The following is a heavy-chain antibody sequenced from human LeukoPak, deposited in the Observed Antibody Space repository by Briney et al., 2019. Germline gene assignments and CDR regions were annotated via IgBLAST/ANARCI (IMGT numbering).Heavy chain of an antibody. D-gene: IGHD1-26*01. CDR1: GDSISSGNYY. Sequence: SETLSLTCTVSGDSISSGNYYWTWIRQPPGKGLEWIGSIYHSGSTYYNPSLKSRVTISLDTSKNQFSLRLNSVTAADTAVYYCARVIVGATNWFDPWGQGTLVTVSS. V-gene: IGHV4-38-2*02. CDR2: IYHSGST. CDR3: ARVIVGATNWFDP. J-gene: IGHJ5*02.